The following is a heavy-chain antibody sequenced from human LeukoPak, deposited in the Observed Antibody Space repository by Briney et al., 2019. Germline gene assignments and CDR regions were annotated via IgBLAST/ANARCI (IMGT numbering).Heavy chain of an antibody. CDR2: ISGSGGST. V-gene: IGHV3-23*01. Sequence: GGSLRLSCAASGFTFSSYAMSWVRQAPGKGLEWVSAISGSGGSTYYADSVKGRFTISRDNSKNTLYLQMNSLRAEDTAVYYCARDWAVAGTAPGYWGQGTLVTVSS. CDR1: GFTFSSYA. J-gene: IGHJ4*02. D-gene: IGHD6-19*01. CDR3: ARDWAVAGTAPGY.